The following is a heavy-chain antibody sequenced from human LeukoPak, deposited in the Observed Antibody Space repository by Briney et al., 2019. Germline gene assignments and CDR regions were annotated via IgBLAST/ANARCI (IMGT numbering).Heavy chain of an antibody. D-gene: IGHD5-24*01. Sequence: SETLSLTCTVSGGSISTSSYYWGWIRQPPGKGLEWIGSIYYGGSTYYKPSLKSRVTISLGTSKNQFSLKLSSVTAADTAVYYCASPSKMASVEHAFDIWGQGTMVTVSS. CDR1: GGSISTSSYY. CDR2: IYYGGST. V-gene: IGHV4-39*01. CDR3: ASPSKMASVEHAFDI. J-gene: IGHJ3*02.